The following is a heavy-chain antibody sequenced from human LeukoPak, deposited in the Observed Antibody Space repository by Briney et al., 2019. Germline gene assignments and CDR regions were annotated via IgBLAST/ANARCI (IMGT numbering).Heavy chain of an antibody. V-gene: IGHV4-61*02. Sequence: NPSETLSLTYTVSGGSISSGSYYWSWIRQPTGKGLEWIGRIYTSGSTNYNPSLKSRVTISVDTSKNQFSLKLSSVTAADTAVYYCARERSSDWFQRFNFDSWGQGNLVTVSS. CDR2: IYTSGST. CDR1: GGSISSGSYY. J-gene: IGHJ4*02. D-gene: IGHD6-19*01. CDR3: ARERSSDWFQRFNFDS.